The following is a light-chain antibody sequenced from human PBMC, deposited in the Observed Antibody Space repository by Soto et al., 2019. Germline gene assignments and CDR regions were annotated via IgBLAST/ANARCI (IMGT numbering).Light chain of an antibody. CDR1: QGISSY. CDR2: APS. J-gene: IGKJ4*01. CDR3: QQLNSYPLP. Sequence: DIQLTQSPSFLSASVGDRVTITCRASQGISSYLAWYQQKPGKAPKLLIYAPSTLQSGVPSRFRGSRSGTEFTLTISSLQPEDFATYYCQQLNSYPLPFGGGTKVAIK. V-gene: IGKV1-9*01.